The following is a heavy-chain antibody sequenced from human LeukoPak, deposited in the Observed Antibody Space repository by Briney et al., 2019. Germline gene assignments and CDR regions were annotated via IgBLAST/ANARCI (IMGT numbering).Heavy chain of an antibody. CDR2: IWYDGSNK. Sequence: PGRSLRLSCAASGFTFSSYGMHWVRQAPGKGLDWVAVIWYDGSNKYYADSVKGRFTISRDNSKNTLYLQMNSLRAEDTAVYYCARVDGSSWGFYYFDYWGQGTLVTVSS. D-gene: IGHD6-13*01. V-gene: IGHV3-33*01. CDR3: ARVDGSSWGFYYFDY. J-gene: IGHJ4*02. CDR1: GFTFSSYG.